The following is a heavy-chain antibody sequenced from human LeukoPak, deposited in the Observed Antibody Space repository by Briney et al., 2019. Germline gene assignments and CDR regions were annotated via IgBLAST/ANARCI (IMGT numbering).Heavy chain of an antibody. V-gene: IGHV4-34*01. CDR3: ARGYDAFDI. Sequence: PSETLSLTCAVYGGSFSGYYWSWIRQPPGKWLEWIGEINHSGSTNYNPSLKSRVTISVDTSKNQFSLKLSSVTAADTAVYYCARGYDAFDIWGQGTMVTVSS. CDR1: GGSFSGYY. J-gene: IGHJ3*02. CDR2: INHSGST.